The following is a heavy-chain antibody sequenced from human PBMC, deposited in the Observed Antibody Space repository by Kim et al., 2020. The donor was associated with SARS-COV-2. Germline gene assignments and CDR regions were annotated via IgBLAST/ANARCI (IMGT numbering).Heavy chain of an antibody. Sequence: SETLSLTCSVSGGSMRSYYWSWIRQPAGKGLEWIGRIYSTSVNSNYNPSLKSRVTVSVDTSKNQFFLKLNSVTAADTAVYYCARDDPRGWLHCFDAWG. CDR3: ARDDPRGWLHCFDA. CDR1: GGSMRSYY. D-gene: IGHD6-19*01. J-gene: IGHJ5*01. CDR2: IYSTSVNS. V-gene: IGHV4-4*07.